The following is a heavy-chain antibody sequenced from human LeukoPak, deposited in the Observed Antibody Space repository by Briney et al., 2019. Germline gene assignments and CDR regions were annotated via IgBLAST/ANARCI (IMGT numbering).Heavy chain of an antibody. CDR3: AREMGDDSSGYHDY. D-gene: IGHD3-22*01. Sequence: ASVKVSCKASGYTFTGYYMHWVRQAPGQGLEWMGWINPNSGGTNYAQKFQGRVTLTRDTSISTAYMELSRLRSDDTAVYYCAREMGDDSSGYHDYWGQGTLVTVSS. CDR2: INPNSGGT. V-gene: IGHV1-2*02. CDR1: GYTFTGYY. J-gene: IGHJ4*02.